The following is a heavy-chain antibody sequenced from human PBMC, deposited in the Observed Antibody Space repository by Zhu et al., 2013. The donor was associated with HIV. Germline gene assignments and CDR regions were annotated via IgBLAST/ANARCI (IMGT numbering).Heavy chain of an antibody. CDR2: ISSSSSTI. CDR1: GFTFSSHS. Sequence: EVQLVESGGGLVQPGGSLRLSCAASGFTFSSHSMNWVRQAPGKGLEWVSYISSSSSTIFYADSVKGRFTISRDNAKNSLYLQMDSLRAEDTAVYYCARARYGDYDSWGQGTLVTVSS. J-gene: IGHJ5*01. CDR3: ARARYGDYDS. D-gene: IGHD4-17*01. V-gene: IGHV3-48*04.